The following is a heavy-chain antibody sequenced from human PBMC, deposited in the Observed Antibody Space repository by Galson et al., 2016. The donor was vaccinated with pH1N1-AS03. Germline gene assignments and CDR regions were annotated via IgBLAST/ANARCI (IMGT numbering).Heavy chain of an antibody. J-gene: IGHJ3*02. Sequence: SGAEVNKPGESLKISCKGSGYSFVSYWIGWVRQMPGNGLEWMGVIYSCVSADTSYSPSFQGQVTIAADKSISTAYLQWSSLKASDSAIYYCARTSGYSSHWALDIWGQGTMVTVSS. CDR1: GYSFVSYW. CDR3: ARTSGYSSHWALDI. V-gene: IGHV5-51*01. CDR2: IYSCVSADT. D-gene: IGHD5-18*01.